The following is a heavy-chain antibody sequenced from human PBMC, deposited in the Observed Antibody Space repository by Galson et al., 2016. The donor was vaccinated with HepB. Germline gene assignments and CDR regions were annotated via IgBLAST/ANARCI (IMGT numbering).Heavy chain of an antibody. CDR2: INSGSTTT. J-gene: IGHJ4*02. CDR3: ARQGSGSYVGYFDY. V-gene: IGHV3-48*02. Sequence: SLRLSCAASGFIFRSYTMNWVRQVSGKGLEWVSYINSGSTTTYYGDSMKGRITISRDNATNSLYLQINGLRDEDTAVYYCARQGSGSYVGYFDYWGQGTQVTVSS. D-gene: IGHD1-26*01. CDR1: GFIFRSYT.